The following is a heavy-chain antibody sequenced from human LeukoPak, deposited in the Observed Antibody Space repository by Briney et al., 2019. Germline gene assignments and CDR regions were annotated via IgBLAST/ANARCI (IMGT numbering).Heavy chain of an antibody. Sequence: PSETLSLTCTVSGGSISSYYWSWIRQPPGKGLEWIGYIYYSGSTNHNPSLKSRVTISVDTSKNQFSLKLSSVTAADTAVYYCACTAMVGDWFDPWGQGTLVTVSS. J-gene: IGHJ5*02. D-gene: IGHD5-18*01. CDR2: IYYSGST. CDR1: GGSISSYY. V-gene: IGHV4-59*01. CDR3: ACTAMVGDWFDP.